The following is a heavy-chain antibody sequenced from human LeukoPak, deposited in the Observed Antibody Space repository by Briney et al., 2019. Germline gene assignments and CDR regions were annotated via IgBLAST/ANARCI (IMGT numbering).Heavy chain of an antibody. CDR2: ISSSSSYI. CDR3: ARAGRIRLGELSLDAFDI. V-gene: IGHV3-21*01. CDR1: GFTFSSYE. J-gene: IGHJ3*02. D-gene: IGHD3-16*02. Sequence: GSLRLSCAASGFTFSSYEMNWVRQAPGKGLEWVSSISSSSSYIYYADSVKGRFTISRDNAKNSLYLQMNSLRAEDTAVYYCARAGRIRLGELSLDAFDIWGQGTMVTVSS.